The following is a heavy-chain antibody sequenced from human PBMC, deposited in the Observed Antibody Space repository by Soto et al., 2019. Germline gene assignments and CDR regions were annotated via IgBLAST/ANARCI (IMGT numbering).Heavy chain of an antibody. Sequence: QVQLQESGPGLVKPSQTLSLTCTVSGGSISSGGYYWSWIRQDPGKGLEWIGYIYYSGSTYYNPSLKSRVTVSIDTSKNQFSLKLNSVTAADTAVYYCARGGYYFYYGMAVWGQGTTVTVSS. CDR1: GGSISSGGYY. J-gene: IGHJ6*02. CDR3: ARGGYYFYYGMAV. V-gene: IGHV4-31*03. CDR2: IYYSGST.